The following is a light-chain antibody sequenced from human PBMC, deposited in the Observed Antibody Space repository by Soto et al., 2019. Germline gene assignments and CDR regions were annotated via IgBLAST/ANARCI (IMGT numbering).Light chain of an antibody. CDR2: DAS. V-gene: IGKV1-5*01. CDR1: QSISSW. J-gene: IGKJ1*01. Sequence: DIQMTQPPSTLSASVGDRVTITCRASQSISSWLAWYQQKPGKAPKLLIYDASSLESGVPSRFSGSGSGTEFTLTISSLQPDDFETYYCQQYNSDSLTFGQGTKGDI. CDR3: QQYNSDSLT.